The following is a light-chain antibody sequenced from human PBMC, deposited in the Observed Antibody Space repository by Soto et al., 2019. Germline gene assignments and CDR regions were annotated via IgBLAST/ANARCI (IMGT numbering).Light chain of an antibody. CDR3: QQDNNWRWT. CDR1: QSISDT. Sequence: ITPSPATXYVTLNRIPPVAWRASQSISDTLDWYHKKPGQAXRXXLYGASKRATGSQARFSGSGSGTDFTLTIGSLQSEDFAVYYCQQDNNWRWTVGQATKV. CDR2: GAS. J-gene: IGKJ1*01. V-gene: IGKV3D-15*01.